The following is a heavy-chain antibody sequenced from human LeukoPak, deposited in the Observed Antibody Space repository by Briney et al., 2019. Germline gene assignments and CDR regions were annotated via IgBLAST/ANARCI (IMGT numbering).Heavy chain of an antibody. J-gene: IGHJ4*02. D-gene: IGHD2-15*01. Sequence: SETLSLTCTVSGGSISRYYWSWIRQPPGKGLEWIGRIYTSGTTNYNPSLKSRVTMSVDTSKNQFSLNLNSVTAADTAVYYCARTSPRAATFDYWGQGTLVTVSS. CDR3: ARTSPRAATFDY. CDR1: GGSISRYY. CDR2: IYTSGTT. V-gene: IGHV4-4*07.